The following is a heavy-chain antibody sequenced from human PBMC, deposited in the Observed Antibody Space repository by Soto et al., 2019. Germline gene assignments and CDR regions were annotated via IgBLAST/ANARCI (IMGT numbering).Heavy chain of an antibody. Sequence: QLQLRESGPGLVQPSGTLSLTCDVSGDSLTNNHWWSWVRQAPGKGLEWIGEIWHTGRPNYNPSLKSRVAISIDNSKNQFSLKLSSVTAADTAVYYCVRDSSTGCSSINCYMHWGQGTLVTVSS. J-gene: IGHJ4*02. D-gene: IGHD2-15*01. CDR2: IWHTGRP. CDR1: GDSLTNNHW. V-gene: IGHV4-4*02. CDR3: VRDSSTGCSSINCYMH.